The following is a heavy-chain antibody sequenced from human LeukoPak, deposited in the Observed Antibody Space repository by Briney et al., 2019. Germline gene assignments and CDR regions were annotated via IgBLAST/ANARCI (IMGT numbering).Heavy chain of an antibody. CDR2: ISSSSSYI. CDR1: GFTFSSYS. V-gene: IGHV3-21*01. J-gene: IGHJ3*02. Sequence: GGYLRLSCAASGFTFSSYSMNWVRQAPGKGLEWVSSISSSSSYIYYADSVKGRFTISRDNAKNSLYLQMNSLRAEDTAVYYCARDLEMGGAFDIWGQGTMVTVSS. D-gene: IGHD5-24*01. CDR3: ARDLEMGGAFDI.